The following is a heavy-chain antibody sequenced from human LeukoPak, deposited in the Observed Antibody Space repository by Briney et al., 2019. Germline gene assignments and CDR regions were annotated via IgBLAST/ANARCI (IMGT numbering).Heavy chain of an antibody. CDR2: SNPNSGGT. V-gene: IGHV1-2*02. Sequence: ASVKVSSKASGYTFTGYYMHWVRQAPGLGLEWMGWSNPNSGGTNYAQKFQGRVTMTRDTSISTAYMELSRLRSDDTAVYYCARGKLERRAYYYMDVWGKGTTVTISS. CDR3: ARGKLERRAYYYMDV. D-gene: IGHD1-1*01. CDR1: GYTFTGYY. J-gene: IGHJ6*03.